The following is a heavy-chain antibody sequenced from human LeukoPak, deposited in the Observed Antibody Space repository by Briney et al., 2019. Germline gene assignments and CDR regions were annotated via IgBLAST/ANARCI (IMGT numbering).Heavy chain of an antibody. Sequence: PGGSPRLSCAASGFTFDDYAMHWVRQAPGKGLEWVSGISWNSGSIAYADSVKGRFTISRDNAKNSLYLQMNSLRAEDTAFYYCAKATYSTSPGYYFDYWGQGTLVTVSS. CDR2: ISWNSGSI. V-gene: IGHV3-9*01. J-gene: IGHJ4*02. D-gene: IGHD6-6*01. CDR1: GFTFDDYA. CDR3: AKATYSTSPGYYFDY.